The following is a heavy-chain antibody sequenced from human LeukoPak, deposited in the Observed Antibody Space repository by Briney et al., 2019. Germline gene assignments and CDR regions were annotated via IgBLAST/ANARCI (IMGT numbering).Heavy chain of an antibody. CDR2: ISSSGSTI. Sequence: GGSLRLSCAASGFTFSSYEMNWVRQAPGKGLEWVSYISSSGSTIYYADSVKGRFTISRDNAKNSLYLQMNSLRAEDTAVYYCARGGARGTAMAPYYFDDWGQGTLVTVAS. D-gene: IGHD5-18*01. V-gene: IGHV3-48*03. CDR1: GFTFSSYE. J-gene: IGHJ4*02. CDR3: ARGGARGTAMAPYYFDD.